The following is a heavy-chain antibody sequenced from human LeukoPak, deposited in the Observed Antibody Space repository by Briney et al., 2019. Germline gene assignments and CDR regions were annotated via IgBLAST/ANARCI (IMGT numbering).Heavy chain of an antibody. D-gene: IGHD6-13*01. CDR2: ISSNSRYI. J-gene: IGHJ4*02. Sequence: GGSLRLSCAASGFTFSTYSMSWVRQAPGKGLEWVSSISSNSRYIYYADSMRGRFTISRDNAKNSLYLQMNSLKPEDTAVYYCARVAEAAAFDSWGQGTLVTVSS. CDR3: ARVAEAAAFDS. CDR1: GFTFSTYS. V-gene: IGHV3-21*06.